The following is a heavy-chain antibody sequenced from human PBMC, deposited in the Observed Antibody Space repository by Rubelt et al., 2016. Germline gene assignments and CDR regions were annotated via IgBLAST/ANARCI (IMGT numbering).Heavy chain of an antibody. CDR3: AKDILEGPGSLDDH. Sequence: EVQLLESGGGLVQPGGSLRLSCAASGFTFSSYAMSWVRQAPGKGLEWVSAISGSSGSTYYADSVKGRFTTSRDNSKNTLYLQMNSLRAEDTAVYYCAKDILEGPGSLDDHWGQGTLVTVSS. CDR1: GFTFSSYA. CDR2: ISGSSGST. D-gene: IGHD1-26*01. J-gene: IGHJ4*02. V-gene: IGHV3-23*01.